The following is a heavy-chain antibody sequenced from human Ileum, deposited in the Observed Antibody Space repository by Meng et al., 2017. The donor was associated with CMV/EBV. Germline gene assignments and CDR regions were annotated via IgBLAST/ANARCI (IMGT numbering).Heavy chain of an antibody. CDR3: AKNTYNFPNDGLDV. Sequence: GESLKISCAASRFTFSIRAMYSVRPAPGKGLEWVSALSATGHSTYYADCVKGRCTISRNNSKNTMSLQMNSLRVEDTAIYSCAKNTYNFPNDGLDVWGQGTTVTVSS. D-gene: IGHD5-24*01. CDR2: LSATGHST. CDR1: RFTFSIRA. V-gene: IGHV3-23*01. J-gene: IGHJ6*02.